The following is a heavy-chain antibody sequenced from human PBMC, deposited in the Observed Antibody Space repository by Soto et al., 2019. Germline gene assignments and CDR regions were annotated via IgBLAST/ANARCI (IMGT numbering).Heavy chain of an antibody. V-gene: IGHV4-34*01. Sequence: QVQLQQWGAGLLKPSETLSLTCAVYGGSFSGYYWSWIRQPPGTGLEWIGEINHSGSTNYNPSLKRRVTISVDTSTNQFSLKLSSVTAADTAVYYCARGVYCSGGSCYSASGYYYYYLDVWGKGTTVTVSS. CDR2: INHSGST. J-gene: IGHJ6*03. CDR3: ARGVYCSGGSCYSASGYYYYYLDV. D-gene: IGHD2-15*01. CDR1: GGSFSGYY.